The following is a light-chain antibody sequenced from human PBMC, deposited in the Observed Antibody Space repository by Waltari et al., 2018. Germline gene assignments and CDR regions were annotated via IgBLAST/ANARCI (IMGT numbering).Light chain of an antibody. CDR2: DAS. Sequence: DIQMTQSPSSLSASVGDRVTITCQASQDISNYLNWYQQKPGKAPKLLIYDASNLETGVPSRFSGNWSGTDFTFTISSLQPEDIATYYCQQYDNLLTFGGGTKVEIK. CDR3: QQYDNLLT. V-gene: IGKV1-33*01. J-gene: IGKJ4*01. CDR1: QDISNY.